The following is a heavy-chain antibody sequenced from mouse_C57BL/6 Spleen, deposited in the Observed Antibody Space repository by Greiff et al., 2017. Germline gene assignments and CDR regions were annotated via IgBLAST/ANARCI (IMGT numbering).Heavy chain of an antibody. CDR3: ARRTGLYYYAMDY. CDR2: IHPNSGST. CDR1: GYTFTSYW. Sequence: QVQLQQPGAELVKPGASVKLSCKASGYTFTSYWMHWVKQRPGRGLEWIGMIHPNSGSTNYNEKFKSKATLTVDKSSSTAYMQLSSLTSEDSAVYYCARRTGLYYYAMDYWGQGTSVTVSS. D-gene: IGHD4-1*01. J-gene: IGHJ4*01. V-gene: IGHV1-64*01.